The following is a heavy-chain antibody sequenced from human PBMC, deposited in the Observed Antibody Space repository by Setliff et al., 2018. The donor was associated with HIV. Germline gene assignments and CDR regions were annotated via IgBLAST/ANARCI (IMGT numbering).Heavy chain of an antibody. CDR2: IDHSGST. CDR3: ARHARSITMTTDWYFDL. Sequence: SETLSLTCAVYGGSVSGYYWSWIRQPPGKGLEWIGEIDHSGSTNYNPSLKSRVTISVDTSKHQFSLKLSSVTAADTAVYYCARHARSITMTTDWYFDLWGRGTLVTVSS. CDR1: GGSVSGYY. D-gene: IGHD3-22*01. J-gene: IGHJ2*01. V-gene: IGHV4-34*01.